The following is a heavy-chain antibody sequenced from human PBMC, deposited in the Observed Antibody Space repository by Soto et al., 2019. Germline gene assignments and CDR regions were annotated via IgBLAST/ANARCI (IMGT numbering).Heavy chain of an antibody. D-gene: IGHD3-3*01. CDR2: ISYDGSNK. Sequence: QGQLVESGGDAVQPGRSLRLSCVGSGFTFKNHAMHWVRLAPGQGLEWVAYISYDGSNKAYGDSVQGRFTISRDNSKNTVNLQMNSLRVEDTGVFHCAKEGRSYDDFWSGSIGSFDIWWRGTTVSVSS. CDR3: AKEGRSYDDFWSGSIGSFDI. J-gene: IGHJ3*02. V-gene: IGHV3-30*18. CDR1: GFTFKNHA.